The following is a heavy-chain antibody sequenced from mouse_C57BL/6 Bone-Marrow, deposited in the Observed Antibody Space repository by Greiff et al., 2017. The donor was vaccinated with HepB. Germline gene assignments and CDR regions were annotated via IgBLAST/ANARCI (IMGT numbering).Heavy chain of an antibody. CDR3: ARGIYYGSRAWFAY. CDR1: GYAFSSSW. D-gene: IGHD1-1*01. CDR2: IYPGDGDT. Sequence: QVQLQQSGPELVKPGASVKISCKASGYAFSSSWMNWVKQRPGKGLEWIGRIYPGDGDTNYNGKFKGKATLTADKSSSTAYMQLSSLTSEDSAVYCCARGIYYGSRAWFAYWGQGTLVTVSA. J-gene: IGHJ3*01. V-gene: IGHV1-82*01.